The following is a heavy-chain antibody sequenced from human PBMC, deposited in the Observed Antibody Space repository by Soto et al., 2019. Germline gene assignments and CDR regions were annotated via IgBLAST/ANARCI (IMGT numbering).Heavy chain of an antibody. CDR3: ARESTGTASRDV. Sequence: QVQLVQSGAEVKKPGASVKVSCKASGYTFTSYDINWVRQATGQGLEWMGWMNPNSGNTGYAQKFQGRVTMTSNTYIGTAYMGPSSPRSEDTAVYYCARESTGTASRDVWGQGTTVTVSS. CDR2: MNPNSGNT. D-gene: IGHD1-1*01. CDR1: GYTFTSYD. V-gene: IGHV1-8*01. J-gene: IGHJ6*02.